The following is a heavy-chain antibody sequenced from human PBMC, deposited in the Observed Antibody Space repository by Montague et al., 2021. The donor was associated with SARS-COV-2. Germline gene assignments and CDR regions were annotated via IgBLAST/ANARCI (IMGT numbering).Heavy chain of an antibody. CDR3: ARDSPRRYAMDV. V-gene: IGHV3-48*04. Sequence: SLRLSCAASGFNFRDKSINWVRQAPGKGLEWVAHISFRSERIFYGDSVKGRFTISRDDAKNSLYLQMNSLRAEDTALYYCARDSPRRYAMDVWGQGTMVTVSS. CDR1: GFNFRDKS. J-gene: IGHJ6*02. CDR2: ISFRSERI.